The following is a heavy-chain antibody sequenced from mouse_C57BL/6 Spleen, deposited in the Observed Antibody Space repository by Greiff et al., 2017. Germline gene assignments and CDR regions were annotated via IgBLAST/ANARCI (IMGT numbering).Heavy chain of an antibody. J-gene: IGHJ1*03. CDR2: INPNYGTT. V-gene: IGHV1-39*01. D-gene: IGHD2-3*01. CDR3: ASPLPIYDGYYVYWYFDV. CDR1: GYSFTDYN. Sequence: VQLQQSGPELVKPGASVKISCKASGYSFTDYNMNWVKQSNGKSLEWIGVINPNYGTTSYNQKFKGKATLTVDQSSSTAYMQHNSLTSEAYAVYYCASPLPIYDGYYVYWYFDVWGTGTTVTVSS.